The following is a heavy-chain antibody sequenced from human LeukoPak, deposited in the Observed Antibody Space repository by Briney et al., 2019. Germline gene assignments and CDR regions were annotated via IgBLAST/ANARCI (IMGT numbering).Heavy chain of an antibody. V-gene: IGHV3-23*01. CDR2: ISGSGGST. Sequence: PGGSLRLSCAASGFTFSSYAMSWVRQAPGKGLEWVSAISGSGGSTYYADSVKGRFTISRDNSKNTLYLQMNSLRAEDTAVYYCAKVSGGYNYGPMLYWGQGTLVTVSS. J-gene: IGHJ4*02. D-gene: IGHD5-24*01. CDR3: AKVSGGYNYGPMLY. CDR1: GFTFSSYA.